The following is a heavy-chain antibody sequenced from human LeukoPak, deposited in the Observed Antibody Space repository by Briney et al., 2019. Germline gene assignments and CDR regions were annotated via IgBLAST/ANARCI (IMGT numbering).Heavy chain of an antibody. Sequence: SETLSLTCTVSGGSMSNYYWSWIRQPAGKGLEWIGRIYTSGSTNYNPSLKSRVTMSVDTSKNQFSLKLSSVTAADTAVYYCARLYYYGSGSYLDYWGQGTLVTVSS. CDR3: ARLYYYGSGSYLDY. V-gene: IGHV4-4*07. D-gene: IGHD3-10*01. CDR2: IYTSGST. J-gene: IGHJ4*02. CDR1: GGSMSNYY.